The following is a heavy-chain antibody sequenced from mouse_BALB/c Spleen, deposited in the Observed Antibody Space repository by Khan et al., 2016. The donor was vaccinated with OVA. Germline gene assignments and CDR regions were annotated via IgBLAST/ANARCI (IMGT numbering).Heavy chain of an antibody. Sequence: QVQLQQPGAELVKPGASVKLSCKTSGYTFNSYWIQWVKQRPGQGLGWIGQIFPGTGTTYYNENFKGQATLTVDTSSSPAYMQVSSLTSADSAVYVCASGYFGNSEFVYWGQGTLVTVSP. D-gene: IGHD2-1*01. CDR1: GYTFNSYW. J-gene: IGHJ3*01. CDR2: IFPGTGTT. V-gene: IGHV1S132*01. CDR3: ASGYFGNSEFVY.